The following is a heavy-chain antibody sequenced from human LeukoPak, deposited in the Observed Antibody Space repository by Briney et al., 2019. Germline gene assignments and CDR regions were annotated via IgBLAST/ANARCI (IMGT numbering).Heavy chain of an antibody. CDR3: VRQRGSSGTINHFDP. CDR1: GYSFSTYW. J-gene: IGHJ5*02. D-gene: IGHD3-10*01. V-gene: IGHV5-51*01. Sequence: GESLKISCETSGYSFSTYWIGWVRQMPGTGLEWVGAIYPDDSDSRYSPSFQGQVVISADRSIRTAYLQWNSLKTSDTAMYYCVRQRGSSGTINHFDPWGQGTLVTVSS. CDR2: IYPDDSDS.